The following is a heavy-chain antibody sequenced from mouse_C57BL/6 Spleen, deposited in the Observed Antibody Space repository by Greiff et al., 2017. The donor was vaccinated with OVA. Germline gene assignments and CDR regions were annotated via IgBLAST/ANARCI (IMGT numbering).Heavy chain of an antibody. V-gene: IGHV1-7*01. Sequence: LVESGADLVKPGASVKLSCKASGYTFTSYWMHWVKQRPGQGLEWIGYINPSSGYTKYNQKFKDKATLTADKSSSTAYMQLSSLTYEDSAVYYCATYGSTYFFDYWGQGTTLTVSS. J-gene: IGHJ2*01. CDR2: INPSSGYT. CDR3: ATYGSTYFFDY. CDR1: GYTFTSYW. D-gene: IGHD1-1*01.